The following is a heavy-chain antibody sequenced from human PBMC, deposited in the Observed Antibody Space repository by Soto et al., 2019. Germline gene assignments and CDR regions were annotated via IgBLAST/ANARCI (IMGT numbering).Heavy chain of an antibody. D-gene: IGHD5-18*01. CDR3: ARDPPLGYGPSLFDY. Sequence: QVQLVQSGAEVKKPGASVKVSCKASGYTFTSYGISWVRQAPGQGREWMGWISAYNGNTNYAQKLQGRVTMTTDTSTSTGYMELRSLRSDDTAVYYCARDPPLGYGPSLFDYWGQGTLVTVSS. V-gene: IGHV1-18*04. J-gene: IGHJ4*02. CDR1: GYTFTSYG. CDR2: ISAYNGNT.